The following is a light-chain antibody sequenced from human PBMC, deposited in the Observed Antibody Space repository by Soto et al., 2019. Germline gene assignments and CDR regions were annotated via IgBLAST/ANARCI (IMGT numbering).Light chain of an antibody. CDR2: GAI. J-gene: IGLJ1*01. CDR3: CSYASTSPYV. V-gene: IGLV2-23*01. Sequence: QSVLTPPASVSGSPGQSITISCIGTSSDVGSSDLVSWYQQHPDTAPKLLIYGAIKRPSGVSTRFSGSESGNTASLTISGLQAEDEADYYCCSYASTSPYVFGTGTKVTVL. CDR1: SSDVGSSDL.